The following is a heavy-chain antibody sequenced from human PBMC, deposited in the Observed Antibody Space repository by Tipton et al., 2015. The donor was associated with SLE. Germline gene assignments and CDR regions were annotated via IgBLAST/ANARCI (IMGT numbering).Heavy chain of an antibody. V-gene: IGHV4-34*01. Sequence: LRLSCAVYGGSFSGYYWSWIRQPPGKGLEWIGEINHSGSTNYNPSLKSRVTISVDTSKNQFSLKLSSVTAADTAVYYCARATGPHVYYYYMDVWGKGTTVTVSS. CDR2: INHSGST. CDR1: GGSFSGYY. CDR3: ARATGPHVYYYYMDV. D-gene: IGHD1-14*01. J-gene: IGHJ6*03.